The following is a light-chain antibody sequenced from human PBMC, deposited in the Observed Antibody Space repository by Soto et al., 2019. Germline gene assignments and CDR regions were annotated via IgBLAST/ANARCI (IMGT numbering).Light chain of an antibody. CDR1: QSVSSY. V-gene: IGKV3-11*01. Sequence: EIVLTQSPATLSLSPGETATLSCRASQSVSSYLAWYQQKPGQAPRLLIYDASNRATGIPARFSGGGSGTDFTLIISSLEPEDFAVYYCQHRSNWRTFGQGTKVDIK. CDR3: QHRSNWRT. J-gene: IGKJ1*01. CDR2: DAS.